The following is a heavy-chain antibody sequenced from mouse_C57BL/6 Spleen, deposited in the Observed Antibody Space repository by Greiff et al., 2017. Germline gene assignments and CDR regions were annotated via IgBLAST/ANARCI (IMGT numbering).Heavy chain of an antibody. D-gene: IGHD1-1*01. J-gene: IGHJ1*03. CDR2: ISGGGGNT. CDR1: GFTFSSYT. CDR3: ARQTYYYGSSHWYFEV. V-gene: IGHV5-9*01. Sequence: DVMLVESGGGLVKPGGSLKLSCAASGFTFSSYTMSWVRQTPEKRLEWVATISGGGGNTYYPDSVKGRFTIARDNAKNTLYLQMSSLRSEDTALYYCARQTYYYGSSHWYFEVGGTGTTVTVSS.